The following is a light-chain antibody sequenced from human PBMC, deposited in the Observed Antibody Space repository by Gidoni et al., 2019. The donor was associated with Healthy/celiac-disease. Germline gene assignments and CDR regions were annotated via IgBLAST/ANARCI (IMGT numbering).Light chain of an antibody. J-gene: IGKJ1*01. CDR1: KSVSTY. CDR2: DAS. Sequence: PATLSCCPGERATLSRRASKSVSTYLAWYQEKPGKEPRLLSYDASNRATGNQARFSGRGYVKELHITITRSEPEDFAVYQCKKRSNWRWTFGQGTKVEIK. CDR3: KKRSNWRWT. V-gene: IGKV3-11*01.